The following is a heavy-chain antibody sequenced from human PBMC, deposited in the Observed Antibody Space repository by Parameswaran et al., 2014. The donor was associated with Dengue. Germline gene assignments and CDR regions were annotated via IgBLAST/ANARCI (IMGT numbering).Heavy chain of an antibody. CDR3: ARQYTNVFDY. V-gene: IGHV4-39*01. D-gene: IGHD1-1*01. Sequence: WIRQPPGKGLEWIGSIYLSGDTYYNPSLKSRVTMSLDTSEDRFSLKLTSVRAADTAIYYCARQYTNVFDYWGHGTLVTVSS. CDR2: IYLSGDT. J-gene: IGHJ4*01.